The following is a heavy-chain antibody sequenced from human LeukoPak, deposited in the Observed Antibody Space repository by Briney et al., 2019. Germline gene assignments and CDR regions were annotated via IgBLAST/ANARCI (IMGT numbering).Heavy chain of an antibody. Sequence: GGSLRLSCAASGFTFSSYAMSWVRRAPGKGLEWVSAISGSGGSTYYADSVKGRFTISRDNSKNTLYLQMNSLRAEDTAVYYCAKDRGAAAGPTYYYYGMDVWGQGTTVTVSS. CDR1: GFTFSSYA. V-gene: IGHV3-23*01. D-gene: IGHD6-13*01. CDR2: ISGSGGST. J-gene: IGHJ6*02. CDR3: AKDRGAAAGPTYYYYGMDV.